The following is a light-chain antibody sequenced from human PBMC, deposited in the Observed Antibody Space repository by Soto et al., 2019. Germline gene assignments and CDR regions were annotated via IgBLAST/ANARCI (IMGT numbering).Light chain of an antibody. Sequence: QPVLPQSPSASASLGASVKLTCTLSSGHSSYAIAWHQQQPEKGPRYLMKLNSDGSHSKGDGIPDRFSGSSSGAERYLTISSLQSEDEADYYCQTWGTGIRVFGTGTKVTVL. CDR1: SGHSSYA. CDR2: LNSDGSH. J-gene: IGLJ1*01. V-gene: IGLV4-69*01. CDR3: QTWGTGIRV.